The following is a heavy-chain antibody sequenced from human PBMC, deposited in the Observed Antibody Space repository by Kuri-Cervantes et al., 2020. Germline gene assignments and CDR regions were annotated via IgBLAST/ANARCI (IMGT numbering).Heavy chain of an antibody. CDR3: ARGVIY. J-gene: IGHJ6*02. V-gene: IGHV4-39*07. CDR1: GGSISSGTYY. D-gene: IGHD2-21*01. CDR2: LYYSGTT. Sequence: SETLSLTCAVSGGSISSGTYYWGWIRQPPGKGLEWIGSLYYSGTTYYNPSLSGRVTISVDTSKNQFSLKLSSVTAADTAVYYCARGVIYRGQGTTVTVSS.